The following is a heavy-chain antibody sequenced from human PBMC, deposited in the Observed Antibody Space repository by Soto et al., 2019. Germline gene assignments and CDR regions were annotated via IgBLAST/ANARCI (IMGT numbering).Heavy chain of an antibody. CDR2: VNHSGEA. CDR1: GGSFRNYY. V-gene: IGHV4-34*01. CDR3: ARVYYDILTGYSNWFDP. Sequence: PSETLSLTCGVYGGSFRNYYWIWVRQPPGKGLEWIGEVNHSGEATYNPSLQSRVTISVDRSKNQFSLKLSSVTAADTAVYYCARVYYDILTGYSNWFDPWGQGTLVTVSS. D-gene: IGHD3-9*01. J-gene: IGHJ5*02.